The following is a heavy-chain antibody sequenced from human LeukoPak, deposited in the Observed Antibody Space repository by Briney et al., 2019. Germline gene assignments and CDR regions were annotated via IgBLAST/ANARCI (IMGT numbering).Heavy chain of an antibody. V-gene: IGHV3-23*01. J-gene: IGHJ3*02. CDR2: ISGSGAST. D-gene: IGHD6-6*01. CDR1: GFTFSSYA. Sequence: GGSLRLSCAASGFTFSSYAMNWVRQAPGKGLEWVSSISGSGASTYYADSVKGRFTISRDNSKNTLFLQMNSLRAEDTAVYYCAKDPDQLVPDAFDIWGQGTMVTVSS. CDR3: AKDPDQLVPDAFDI.